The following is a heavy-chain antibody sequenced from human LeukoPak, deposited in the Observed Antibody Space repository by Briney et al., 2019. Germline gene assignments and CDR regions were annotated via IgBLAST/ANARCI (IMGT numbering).Heavy chain of an antibody. J-gene: IGHJ6*03. D-gene: IGHD2-2*01. CDR2: IDHSGIT. Sequence: KPSETLSLTCTVSDYSISSGFYWGCVRQPPGKGLEWIGTIDHSGITYYNPSLKSRVTISLDTSKNQLYLKLNSATAADTAVYYCAGSTSQNYYYMDVWDKGATVTVSS. CDR3: AGSTSQNYYYMDV. CDR1: DYSISSGFY. V-gene: IGHV4-38-2*02.